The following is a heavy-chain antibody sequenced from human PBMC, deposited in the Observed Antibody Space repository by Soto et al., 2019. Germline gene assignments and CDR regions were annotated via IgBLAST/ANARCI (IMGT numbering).Heavy chain of an antibody. V-gene: IGHV4-59*01. CDR2: ISYSGST. Sequence: SETLSLTCTVAGGSISTYYWTWIRQPPGKGLEWIGYISYSGSTNYNPSLKSRLTISLNTSKRHFSLKLSSVTAEDTAVYYCARGSRATQYYYYFFCMEVWGQGTTVTVSS. CDR1: GGSISTYY. CDR3: ARGSRATQYYYYFFCMEV. J-gene: IGHJ6*02.